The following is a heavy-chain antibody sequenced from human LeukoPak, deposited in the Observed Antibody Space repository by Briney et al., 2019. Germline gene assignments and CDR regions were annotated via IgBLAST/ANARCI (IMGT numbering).Heavy chain of an antibody. V-gene: IGHV4-61*02. J-gene: IGHJ6*03. CDR1: GGSISTGRYY. D-gene: IGHD3/OR15-3a*01. CDR2: IYSSGHT. CDR3: ARHGRHYYYYYMDV. Sequence: SQTLSLTCTVSGGSISTGRYYWSWIRQPAGKGLEWIGRIYSSGHTLYNPSLKSRVTISADTSKNQFSLKLSSVTAADTAVYYCARHGRHYYYYYMDVWGKGTTVTVSS.